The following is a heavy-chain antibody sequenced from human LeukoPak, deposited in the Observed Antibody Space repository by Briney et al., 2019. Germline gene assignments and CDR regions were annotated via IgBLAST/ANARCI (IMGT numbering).Heavy chain of an antibody. CDR2: INHSGST. V-gene: IGHV4-34*01. CDR1: GGSFSGYY. D-gene: IGHD6-19*01. J-gene: IGHJ5*02. Sequence: SETLSLTCAVYGGSFSGYYWSWIRQPPGKGLEWIGEINHSGSTNYNPSLKSRVTISVDTSKNQFSLKLSSATAADTAVYYCARGPYSSGWYRRWFDPWGQGTLVTVSS. CDR3: ARGPYSSGWYRRWFDP.